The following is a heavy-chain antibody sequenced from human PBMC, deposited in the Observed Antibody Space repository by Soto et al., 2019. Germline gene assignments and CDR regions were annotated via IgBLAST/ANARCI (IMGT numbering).Heavy chain of an antibody. Sequence: EVQLVESGGALVQPGGSLRLSCAASGFTFTTYWMHWVRQAPGKGLVWVSRIYVDGSRTNYADSVKGRFTISRDNAKNTVYLQINSLGAEDTAVYYGARGALFDYYMDVWGQGTTVTVS. D-gene: IGHD3-10*02. CDR1: GFTFTTYW. J-gene: IGHJ6*03. CDR3: ARGALFDYYMDV. CDR2: IYVDGSRT. V-gene: IGHV3-74*01.